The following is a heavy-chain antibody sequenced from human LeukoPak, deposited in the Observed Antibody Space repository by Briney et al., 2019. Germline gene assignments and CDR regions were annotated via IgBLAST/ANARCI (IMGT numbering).Heavy chain of an antibody. D-gene: IGHD6-19*01. V-gene: IGHV4-59*01. CDR3: ARAIGYSSVFDY. J-gene: IGHJ4*02. CDR1: RGSISSYY. Sequence: SETLSLTCTVSRGSISSYYWSWIRQPPGKGLEWIGYISYSGSTNYNPSLKSRVTASVDTSKNQFSLRLSSVTAADTAVYYCARAIGYSSVFDYWGPGTLVTVSS. CDR2: ISYSGST.